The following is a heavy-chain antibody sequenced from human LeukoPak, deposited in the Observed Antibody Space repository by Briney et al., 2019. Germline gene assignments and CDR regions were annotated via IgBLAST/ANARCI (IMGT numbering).Heavy chain of an antibody. D-gene: IGHD3-3*01. Sequence: PSETLSLTCTVSGGSISSYYWSWIRQPPGKGLEWIGYIYYSGSTNYNPSLKSRVTISVDTSKNQFSLKLSSVTAADTAVYYCARVDLSMGYDFWSGYKPTFDYWGQGTLVTVSS. V-gene: IGHV4-59*12. CDR1: GGSISSYY. CDR3: ARVDLSMGYDFWSGYKPTFDY. J-gene: IGHJ4*02. CDR2: IYYSGST.